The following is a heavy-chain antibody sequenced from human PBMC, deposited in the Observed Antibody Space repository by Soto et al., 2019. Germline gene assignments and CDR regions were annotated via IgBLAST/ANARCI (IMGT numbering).Heavy chain of an antibody. D-gene: IGHD2-2*02. CDR1: GGTFSSYA. CDR2: IIPIFGTA. J-gene: IGHJ5*02. CDR3: ARTPSPGYCSSTSCYTGYNWFDP. Sequence: ASVKVSCKASGGTFSSYAISWVRQAPGQGLEWMGGIIPIFGTANYAQKFQGRVTITADKSTSTAYMELSSLRSEDTAVYYCARTPSPGYCSSTSCYTGYNWFDPWGQGTLVTVSS. V-gene: IGHV1-69*06.